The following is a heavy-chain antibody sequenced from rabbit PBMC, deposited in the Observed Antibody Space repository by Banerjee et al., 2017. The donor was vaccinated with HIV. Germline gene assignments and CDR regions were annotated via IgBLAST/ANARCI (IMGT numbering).Heavy chain of an antibody. CDR1: GFSFSSSYW. CDR3: ARKTEGSGSGFYIDL. CDR2: IDTSSGST. V-gene: IGHV1S45*01. Sequence: QQQLEESGGDLVKPGASLTLACTASGFSFSSSYWICWVRQAPGKGLEWIACIDTSSGSTYYASWAKGRFTISKTSSTTVTLQMTSLTAADTATYFCARKTEGSGSGFYIDLWGQGTLVTVS. D-gene: IGHD1-1*01. J-gene: IGHJ3*01.